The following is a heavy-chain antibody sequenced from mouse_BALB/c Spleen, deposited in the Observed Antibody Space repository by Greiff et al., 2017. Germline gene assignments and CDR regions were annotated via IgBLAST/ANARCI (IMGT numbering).Heavy chain of an antibody. CDR3: TRYYYGSSDDFDY. Sequence: VQLQQSGTVLARPGASVKMSCKASGYSFTSYWMHWVKQRPGQGLEWIGAIYPGNSDTSYNQKFKGKAKLTAVTSASTAYMELSSLTNEDSAVYYCTRYYYGSSDDFDYWGQGTTLTVSS. CDR1: GYSFTSYW. D-gene: IGHD1-1*01. CDR2: IYPGNSDT. J-gene: IGHJ2*01. V-gene: IGHV1-5*01.